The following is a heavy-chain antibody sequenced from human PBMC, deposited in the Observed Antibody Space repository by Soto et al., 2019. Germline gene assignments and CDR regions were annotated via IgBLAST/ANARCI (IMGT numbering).Heavy chain of an antibody. CDR3: ARGITGTVTYYYGLDV. J-gene: IGHJ6*02. Sequence: SVKVSCKASGGTFSSYAISWVRQAPGQGLEWMGGIIPIFGTADYAQKFHGRVTITADESTSTAYMELSSLRSEDTAVYYCARGITGTVTYYYGLDVWGQGTTVTVSS. CDR1: GGTFSSYA. D-gene: IGHD1-20*01. V-gene: IGHV1-69*13. CDR2: IIPIFGTA.